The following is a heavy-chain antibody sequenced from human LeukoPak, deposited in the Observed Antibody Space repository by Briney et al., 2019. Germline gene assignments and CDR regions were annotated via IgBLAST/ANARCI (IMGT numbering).Heavy chain of an antibody. CDR2: ISGSGAST. D-gene: IGHD3-10*01. Sequence: PGGSLRLSCAASGFTFSSYAMSWVRQAPGKGLEWVSVISGSGASTYYADSVKGRFTVSRDNSKNTLFLQMSSLRAEDTALYYCAKGEAISGSGSYCMGHWGQGALVTVSS. CDR3: AKGEAISGSGSYCMGH. J-gene: IGHJ4*02. V-gene: IGHV3-23*01. CDR1: GFTFSSYA.